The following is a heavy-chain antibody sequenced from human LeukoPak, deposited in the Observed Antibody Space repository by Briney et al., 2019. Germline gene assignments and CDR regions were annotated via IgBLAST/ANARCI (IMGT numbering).Heavy chain of an antibody. CDR1: GGSMSSSSYY. CDR2: IYYSGTT. J-gene: IGHJ4*02. D-gene: IGHD3-22*01. CDR3: ARVTGYIVEDYFDY. Sequence: PSETLSLTCTVSGGSMSSSSYYWGWIRQAPGKGLEWIGSIYYSGTTYHNPSLKSRVTISVDKSKNQFSLKLSSVTAADTAVYYCARVTGYIVEDYFDYWGQGTLVTVSS. V-gene: IGHV4-39*07.